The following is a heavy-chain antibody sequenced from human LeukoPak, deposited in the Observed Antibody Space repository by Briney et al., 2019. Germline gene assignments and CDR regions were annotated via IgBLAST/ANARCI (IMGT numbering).Heavy chain of an antibody. CDR2: IYTSGST. CDR1: GGSISSYY. D-gene: IGHD4-17*01. Sequence: SETLSLTCTVSGGSISSYYWSWIRQPAGKGLEWIGRIYTSGSTNYNPSLKSRVTISVDTSKNQFSLKLSSVTAADTAVYYCARHCPVTKTRTWYFDLWGRGTLVTVSS. J-gene: IGHJ2*01. CDR3: ARHCPVTKTRTWYFDL. V-gene: IGHV4-4*07.